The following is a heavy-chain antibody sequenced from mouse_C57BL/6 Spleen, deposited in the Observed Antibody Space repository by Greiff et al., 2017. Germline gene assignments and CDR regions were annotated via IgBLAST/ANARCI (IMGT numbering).Heavy chain of an antibody. CDR3: TTGAGSRRDMDY. D-gene: IGHD1-1*01. J-gene: IGHJ4*01. CDR1: GFNIKDDY. CDR2: IDPENGDT. V-gene: IGHV14-4*01. Sequence: EVKLVESGAELVRPGASVKLSCTASGFNIKDDYMHWVKQRPEQGLEWIGWIDPENGDTEYASKFQGKATITADTSSNTAYLQLSSLTSEDTAVYYCTTGAGSRRDMDYWGQGTSVTVSS.